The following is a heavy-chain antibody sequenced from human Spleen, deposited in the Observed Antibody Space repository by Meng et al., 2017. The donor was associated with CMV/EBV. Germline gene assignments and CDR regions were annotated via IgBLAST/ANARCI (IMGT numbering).Heavy chain of an antibody. Sequence: GGSLRLSCAASGFTFSNFAMSWVRQAPGKGLEWVSSTTASGSSTDYADSVKGRFTISRDNSKNTLYLQMNSLRAEDTAVYYCARGYCSSTSCYGFDAFDIWGQGTMVTVSS. J-gene: IGHJ3*02. CDR3: ARGYCSSTSCYGFDAFDI. CDR2: TTASGSST. D-gene: IGHD2-2*01. V-gene: IGHV3-23*01. CDR1: GFTFSNFA.